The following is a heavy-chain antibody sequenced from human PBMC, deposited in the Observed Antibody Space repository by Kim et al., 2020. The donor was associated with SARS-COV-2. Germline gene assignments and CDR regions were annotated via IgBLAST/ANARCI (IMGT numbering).Heavy chain of an antibody. V-gene: IGHV3-74*01. CDR1: GFTFSSYW. Sequence: GGSLRLSCAASGFTFSSYWMHWVRQAPGKGLVWVSRISTDGSSTNYADSVKGRFTISRDNARNTLYLQMNSLRADDTAVYYCTRALQLVSNYWGQGTLVTVSS. D-gene: IGHD6-13*01. CDR2: ISTDGSST. CDR3: TRALQLVSNY. J-gene: IGHJ4*02.